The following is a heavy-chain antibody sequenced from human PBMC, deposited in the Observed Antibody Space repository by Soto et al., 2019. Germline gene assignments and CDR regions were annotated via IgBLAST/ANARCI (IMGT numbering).Heavy chain of an antibody. Sequence: SETQSLPSDVSGGPIRGYSWNCIRKPPGKTLEWIGSIYYTGGTNYNPSLKSRVTISVDTSKNHFSLKFNSLTAADTAVYYCASGTLSTIAAPDSWGQGTLVTVSS. CDR2: IYYTGGT. CDR1: GGPIRGYS. J-gene: IGHJ4*02. CDR3: ASGTLSTIAAPDS. V-gene: IGHV4-59*01. D-gene: IGHD6-13*01.